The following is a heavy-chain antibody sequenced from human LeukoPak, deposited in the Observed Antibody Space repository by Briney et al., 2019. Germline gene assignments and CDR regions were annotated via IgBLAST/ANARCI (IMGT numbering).Heavy chain of an antibody. CDR3: AKCRYDSSGYYFDY. J-gene: IGHJ4*02. CDR1: GFTFSSYA. CDR2: ISGSGGST. D-gene: IGHD3-22*01. V-gene: IGHV3-23*01. Sequence: GGSLGLSCAASGFTFSSYAMTWVRQAPGKGLEWVSAISGSGGSTYYADSVKGRFTISRDNSKNTLYLQMNSLRAEDTAVYSCAKCRYDSSGYYFDYWGQGTLVTVSS.